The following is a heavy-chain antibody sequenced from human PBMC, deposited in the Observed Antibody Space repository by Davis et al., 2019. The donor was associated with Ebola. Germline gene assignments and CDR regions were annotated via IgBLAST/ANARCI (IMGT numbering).Heavy chain of an antibody. J-gene: IGHJ6*04. Sequence: ASVKVSCKASGYTFTGYYMHWVRQAPGQGLEWMGRINPNSGGTNYAQKFQGRVTMTRDTSISTAYMELSRLRSDDTAVYYCARDPPFCAGGSCYSYYGMDVWGKGTTVTVSS. CDR2: INPNSGGT. V-gene: IGHV1-2*06. D-gene: IGHD2-15*01. CDR3: ARDPPFCAGGSCYSYYGMDV. CDR1: GYTFTGYY.